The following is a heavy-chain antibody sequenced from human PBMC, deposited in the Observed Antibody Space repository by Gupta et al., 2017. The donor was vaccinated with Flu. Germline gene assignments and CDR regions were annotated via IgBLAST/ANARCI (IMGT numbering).Heavy chain of an antibody. CDR3: ARVGYCSTTSCYEPFDH. V-gene: IGHV1-2*06. J-gene: IGHJ4*02. CDR2: INPNSGGT. D-gene: IGHD2-2*03. CDR1: Y. Sequence: YIHGVRQAPGQGLEWMGRINPNSGGTKYTQKFQGRVTMTRDTSINIVDMELSSLRSDEKAMYYCARVGYCSTTSCYEPFDHWGQGTLVGVSS.